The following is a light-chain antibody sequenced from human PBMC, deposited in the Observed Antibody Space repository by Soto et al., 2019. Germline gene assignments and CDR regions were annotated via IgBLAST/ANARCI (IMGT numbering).Light chain of an antibody. J-gene: IGLJ3*02. Sequence: QSVLTQPPSASGSPGQSVTISCTGTSSDVGAYDRVSWYQQHPGTPPNLIIYAVTERSSGVPHRFSASKSSNTAPPTVARLPADDAAYYYCTSYGGRDDTMFGGGTKLTVL. CDR2: AVT. CDR1: SSDVGAYDR. V-gene: IGLV2-8*01. CDR3: TSYGGRDDTM.